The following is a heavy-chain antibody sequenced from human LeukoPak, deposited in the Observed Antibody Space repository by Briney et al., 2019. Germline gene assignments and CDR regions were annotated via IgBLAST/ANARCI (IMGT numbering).Heavy chain of an antibody. CDR1: GFTFSSYS. CDR2: ISSSSSYI. V-gene: IGHV3-21*01. Sequence: GSLRLSCAASGFTFSSYSMNWVRQAPGKGLEWVSSISSSSSYIYYADSVKGRFTISRDNAKNSLYLQMNSLRAEDTAVYYCAIELPSAAAHAFDIWGQGTMVTVSS. D-gene: IGHD1-26*01. CDR3: AIELPSAAAHAFDI. J-gene: IGHJ3*02.